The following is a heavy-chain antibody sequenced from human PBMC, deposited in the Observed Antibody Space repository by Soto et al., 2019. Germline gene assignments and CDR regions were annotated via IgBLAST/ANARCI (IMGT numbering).Heavy chain of an antibody. CDR3: AKDRSSSWAFDY. J-gene: IGHJ4*02. D-gene: IGHD6-13*01. CDR2: ISYDGSNK. V-gene: IGHV3-30*18. Sequence: QVQLVESGGGVVQPGRSLRLSCAASGFTFSRYGMHWVRQTPGKGLEWVAVISYDGSNKQYADSVKGRFTISRDKSKNPLYLQLNSLRPEDTAVYYCAKDRSSSWAFDYWGQGTLVTVSS. CDR1: GFTFSRYG.